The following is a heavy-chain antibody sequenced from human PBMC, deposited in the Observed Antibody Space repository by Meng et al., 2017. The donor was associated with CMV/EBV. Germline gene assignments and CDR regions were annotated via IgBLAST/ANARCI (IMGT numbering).Heavy chain of an antibody. CDR1: GYSFTSYW. J-gene: IGHJ6*02. D-gene: IGHD6-6*01. V-gene: IGHV5-51*01. CDR2: IYPGDSDT. CDR3: ASSSSYRRYYGMDV. Sequence: GGSLRLSCKCSGYSFTSYWIGWVRQMPGKGLEWMGIIYPGDSDTRYSPSFQGQVTISADKSISTAYLQWSSLKASDTAMYYCASSSSYRRYYGMDVWGQGTTVTVSS.